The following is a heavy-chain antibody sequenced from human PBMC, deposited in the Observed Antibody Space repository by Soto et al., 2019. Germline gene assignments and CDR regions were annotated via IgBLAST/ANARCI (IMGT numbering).Heavy chain of an antibody. CDR2: INHTGST. V-gene: IGHV4-34*01. CDR3: ARLRAAGLSQIIAAAGSRYYYYYGMDV. J-gene: IGHJ6*02. Sequence: SETLSLTCTVYGGSISSGGYYWSWIRQPPGKGLEWIGEINHTGSTNYNPSLKSRVTISVDTSKNQFSLKLSSVTAADTAVYYCARLRAAGLSQIIAAAGSRYYYYYGMDVWGQWTTVT. CDR1: GGSISSGGYY. D-gene: IGHD6-13*01.